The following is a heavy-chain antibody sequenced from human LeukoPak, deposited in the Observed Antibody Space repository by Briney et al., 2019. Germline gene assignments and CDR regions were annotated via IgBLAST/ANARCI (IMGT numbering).Heavy chain of an antibody. D-gene: IGHD6-13*01. J-gene: IGHJ3*02. CDR3: ARGERGASSWDDAFDI. CDR1: GFTFSNYW. V-gene: IGHV3-7*01. Sequence: GGSLRLSCAASGFTFSNYWMNWVRQAPGKGLEWVANIKQDGSEEYYVDSVEGRFTISRDNAKNSLYLQMNSLRAEDTAVYYCARGERGASSWDDAFDIWGQGTMVTVSS. CDR2: IKQDGSEE.